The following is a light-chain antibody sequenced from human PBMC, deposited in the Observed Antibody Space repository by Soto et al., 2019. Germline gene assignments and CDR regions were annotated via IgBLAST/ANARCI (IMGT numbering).Light chain of an antibody. V-gene: IGKV3-20*01. CDR1: QSVSSSY. Sequence: EIVLTQSPGTLSLSPGERATLSCRASQSVSSSYLAWYQQKPGQAPRLLIYGASSRATDIPDRFSGSGSGTDFTLTISRLEPEDFAVYYCQQYGSSRTFGQGTMVEIK. J-gene: IGKJ1*01. CDR2: GAS. CDR3: QQYGSSRT.